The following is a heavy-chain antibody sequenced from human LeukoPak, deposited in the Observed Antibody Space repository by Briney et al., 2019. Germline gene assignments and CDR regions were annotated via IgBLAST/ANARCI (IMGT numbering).Heavy chain of an antibody. Sequence: PSQTLSLTCAVSGGSISSGGYSWSWIRQPPGKGLEWIGYIYHSGSTYYNPSLKSRVTISVDRSKNQFSLKLSSVTAADTAVYYCAGFEQQQGWFDPWGQGTLVTVSS. D-gene: IGHD6-13*01. CDR2: IYHSGST. V-gene: IGHV4-30-2*01. CDR3: AGFEQQQGWFDP. CDR1: GGSISSGGYS. J-gene: IGHJ5*02.